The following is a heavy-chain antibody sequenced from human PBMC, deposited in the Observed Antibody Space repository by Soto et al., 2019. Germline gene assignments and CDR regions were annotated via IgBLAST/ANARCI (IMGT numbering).Heavy chain of an antibody. D-gene: IGHD1-26*01. V-gene: IGHV1-69*01. CDR2: IIPIFGTA. CDR3: ARGGVWEWELFPCDP. CDR1: GGTFSSYA. Sequence: QVQLVQSGAEVKKPGSSVKVSCKASGGTFSSYAISWVRQAPGQGLEWMGGIIPIFGTANYVQKFQGRVTITADESTSTAYMELSSMRSEDTAVYYCARGGVWEWELFPCDPWGQGTLVTVSS. J-gene: IGHJ5*02.